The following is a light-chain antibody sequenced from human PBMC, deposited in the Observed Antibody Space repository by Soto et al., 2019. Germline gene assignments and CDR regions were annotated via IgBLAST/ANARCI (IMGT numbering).Light chain of an antibody. J-gene: IGKJ3*01. CDR1: QDISIH. Sequence: DIQMTQSPSSLSASVGDRVTITCQASQDISIHLNWYQQKPGKAPNLLISDASNLEIGVPSRFSGSGSGTDFTFTISSLQPEDVATYYCQQYDNLFTFGPGTKLDIK. CDR3: QQYDNLFT. CDR2: DAS. V-gene: IGKV1-33*01.